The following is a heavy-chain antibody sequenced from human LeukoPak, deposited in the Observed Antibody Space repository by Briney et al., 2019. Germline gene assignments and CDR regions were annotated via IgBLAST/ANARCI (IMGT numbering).Heavy chain of an antibody. V-gene: IGHV3-74*01. J-gene: IGHJ3*02. CDR3: ARGSDAFDI. CDR1: GFTFSSYW. CDR2: VNTDGSST. Sequence: GGSLRLSCAASGFTFSSYWMFWVRQPPGKGLVWVSRVNTDGSSTTYADSVQGRFTISRDNAKNTLYLQMSSLRAEDTALYYCARGSDAFDIWGQGTMVTVSS.